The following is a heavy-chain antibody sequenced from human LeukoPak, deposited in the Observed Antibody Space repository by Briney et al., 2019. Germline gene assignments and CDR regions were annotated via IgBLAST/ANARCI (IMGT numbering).Heavy chain of an antibody. Sequence: SVKVSCKASGYTLTGYYMHWVRQAPGPGLEWMGWINTNSGGTNYAQKFLGRVTMTRATSISTAYMELSRLRSDDTVLYYWARESSSHDTNAFDIWGQGTMVTVSS. D-gene: IGHD3-22*01. CDR2: INTNSGGT. CDR1: GYTLTGYY. V-gene: IGHV1-2*02. J-gene: IGHJ3*02. CDR3: ARESSSHDTNAFDI.